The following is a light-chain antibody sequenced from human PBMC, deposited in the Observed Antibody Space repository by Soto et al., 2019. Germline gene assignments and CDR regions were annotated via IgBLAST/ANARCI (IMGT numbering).Light chain of an antibody. CDR3: RLYYGGGHLV. Sequence: QAVVTQEPSLTVSPGGTVTLTCASSTGAVTSGYYPSWFQQKPGQAPRTLIYTTNSRHSWTPARFSGSLLGGKAALTLSGGQPEDEADYYCRLYYGGGHLVFGGGTKLTVL. V-gene: IGLV7-43*01. CDR2: TTN. J-gene: IGLJ2*01. CDR1: TGAVTSGYY.